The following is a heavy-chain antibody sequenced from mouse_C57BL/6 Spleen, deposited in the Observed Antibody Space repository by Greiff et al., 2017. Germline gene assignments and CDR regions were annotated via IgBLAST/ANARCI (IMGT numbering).Heavy chain of an antibody. CDR2: INSDGSST. J-gene: IGHJ2*01. V-gene: IGHV5-16*01. CDR3: ARDDDYFDY. CDR1: GFTFSDYY. Sequence: EVQLQESEGGLVQPGSSMKLSCTASGFTFSDYYMAWVRQVPEKGLEWVANINSDGSSTYYLDSLKSRFIISRDNAKNILYLQMSSLKSEDTATYYCARDDDYFDYWGQGTTLTVSS.